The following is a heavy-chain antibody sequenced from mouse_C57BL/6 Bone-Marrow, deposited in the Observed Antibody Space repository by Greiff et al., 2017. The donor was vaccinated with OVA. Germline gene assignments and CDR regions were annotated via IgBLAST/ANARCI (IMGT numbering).Heavy chain of an antibody. V-gene: IGHV1-7*01. CDR3: ARREDYDGYYGDYAMDY. Sequence: VQLQQSGAELAKPGASVKLSCKASGYTFTSYWMHWVKQRPGQGLEWIGYINPSSGYTKYNQKFKDKAILTADKSSSTAYMQLSSLTYEDSAVYYCARREDYDGYYGDYAMDYWGQGTSVTVSS. D-gene: IGHD2-3*01. J-gene: IGHJ4*01. CDR2: INPSSGYT. CDR1: GYTFTSYW.